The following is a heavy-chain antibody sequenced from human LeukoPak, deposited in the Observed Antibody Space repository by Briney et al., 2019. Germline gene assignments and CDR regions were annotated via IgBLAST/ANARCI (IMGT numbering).Heavy chain of an antibody. V-gene: IGHV1-8*01. J-gene: IGHJ3*02. D-gene: IGHD2-15*01. Sequence: ASVKVSCKASGYTFTSYDINWVRQATGQGLEWMGWMNPNSGNTGYAQKFQGRVTMTRNTSISTAYMELSSLRSEDTAVYYFARGGYCSGGSCSDAFDIWGQGTMVTVSS. CDR3: ARGGYCSGGSCSDAFDI. CDR2: MNPNSGNT. CDR1: GYTFTSYD.